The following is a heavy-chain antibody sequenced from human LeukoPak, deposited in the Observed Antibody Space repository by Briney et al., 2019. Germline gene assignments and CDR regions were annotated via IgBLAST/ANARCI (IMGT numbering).Heavy chain of an antibody. CDR1: GYTFTSYG. CDR3: ARDPGIAARRSNLDY. J-gene: IGHJ4*02. V-gene: IGHV1-18*01. Sequence: ASVKVSCKASGYTFTSYGISWVRQAPGQGLEWMGWISAYNGNTNYAQKLQGRVTMTTDTSTSTAYMELRSLGSDDTAVYYCARDPGIAARRSNLDYWGQGTLVTVSS. CDR2: ISAYNGNT. D-gene: IGHD6-6*01.